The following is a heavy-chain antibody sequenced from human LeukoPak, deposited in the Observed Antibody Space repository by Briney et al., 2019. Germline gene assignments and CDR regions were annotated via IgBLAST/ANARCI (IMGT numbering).Heavy chain of an antibody. J-gene: IGHJ4*02. V-gene: IGHV3-23*01. CDR2: ISGSGGST. D-gene: IGHD2-15*01. CDR3: ARGGCSGDSCYSDLPTDF. CDR1: GFTFSSYA. Sequence: GGSLRLSCAASGFTFSSYAMSWVRQAPGKGLEWVSAISGSGGSTYYADSVKGRFTISRDNAKNTLYLQMNSLRAEDTAVYYCARGGCSGDSCYSDLPTDFWGPGALVTVSS.